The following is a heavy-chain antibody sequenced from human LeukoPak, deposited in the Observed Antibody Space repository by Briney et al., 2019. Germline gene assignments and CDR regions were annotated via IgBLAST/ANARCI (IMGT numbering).Heavy chain of an antibody. J-gene: IGHJ4*02. Sequence: SQTLSLTCAVYGGSFSGYYWSWIRQPPGKGLEWIGEINHSGSTNYNPSLKSRVTISVDTSKNQFSLKLSSVTAADTAVYYCARARLPPGRYFDYWGQGTLVTVSS. CDR1: GGSFSGYY. CDR3: ARARLPPGRYFDY. CDR2: INHSGST. V-gene: IGHV4-34*01.